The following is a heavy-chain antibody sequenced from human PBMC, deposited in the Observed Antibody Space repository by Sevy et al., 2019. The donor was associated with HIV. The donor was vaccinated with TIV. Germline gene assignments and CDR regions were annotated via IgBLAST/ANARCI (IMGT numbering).Heavy chain of an antibody. CDR2: IKADGSDK. CDR3: SHGTFGRFES. J-gene: IGHJ4*02. V-gene: IGHV3-7*01. D-gene: IGHD3-16*01. CDR1: GFTFSANW. Sequence: GGSLRLSCAASGFTFSANWMNWVRQAPGKGLEWVANIKADGSDKHYVDSVEGRFTSSRDNAKNLLFLQMNSLRFEETAVYYCSHGTFGRFESWGQGTLVTVSS.